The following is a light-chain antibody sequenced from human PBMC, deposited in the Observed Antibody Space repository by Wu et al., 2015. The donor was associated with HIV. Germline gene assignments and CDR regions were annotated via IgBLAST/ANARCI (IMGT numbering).Light chain of an antibody. Sequence: ASIGDRVTSLVRPIKIIKIFELVSPEIRETPKLLIRDGSDLQRGVPPRFSGSGSGTDFTLTISGLESEDTGTYFCQQYDNLRDNLRLIFGPGTKV. CDR1: KIIKI. CDR3: QQYDNLRDNLRLI. CDR2: DGS. J-gene: IGKJ3*01. V-gene: IGKV1-33*01.